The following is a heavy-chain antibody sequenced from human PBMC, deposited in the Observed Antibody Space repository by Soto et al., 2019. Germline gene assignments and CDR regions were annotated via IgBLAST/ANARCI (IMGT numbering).Heavy chain of an antibody. CDR2: ISSSSSYI. D-gene: IGHD6-6*01. J-gene: IGHJ6*03. Sequence: PGGALRLSCAASGFTFSSYSMNWVRQAPGKGLEWVSSISSSSSYIYYADSVKGRFTISRDNAKNSLYLQMNSLRAEDTAVYYCARDRATWQLASDYYYYYMDVWGKGTTVTVSS. V-gene: IGHV3-21*01. CDR3: ARDRATWQLASDYYYYYMDV. CDR1: GFTFSSYS.